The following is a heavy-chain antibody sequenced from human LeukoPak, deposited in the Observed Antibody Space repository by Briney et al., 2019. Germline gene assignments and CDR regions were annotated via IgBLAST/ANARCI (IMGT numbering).Heavy chain of an antibody. CDR2: IYYSGST. CDR3: ASSKLERDY. D-gene: IGHD1-1*01. V-gene: IGHV4-31*11. J-gene: IGHJ4*02. CDR1: GGSFSGYY. Sequence: PSETLSLTCAVYGGSFSGYYWSWIRQHPGKGLEWIGYIYYSGSTYYNPSLKSRVTISVDTSKNQFSLKLSSVTAADTAVYYCASSKLERDYWGQGTLVTVSS.